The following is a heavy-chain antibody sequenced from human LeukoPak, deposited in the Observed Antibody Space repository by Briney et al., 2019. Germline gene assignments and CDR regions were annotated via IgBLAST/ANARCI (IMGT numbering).Heavy chain of an antibody. CDR3: ARRVRTIFGVVIGADAFDI. D-gene: IGHD3-3*01. J-gene: IGHJ3*02. Sequence: PSETLSLTCTVSGYSLSSGYYWGWLRQPPGKGLEWIGSIYHSGSTYYNPSLKSRVTISGDTSKNQFSRKVSSVTAADTAVYYCARRVRTIFGVVIGADAFDIWGEGTMVTASS. CDR1: GYSLSSGYY. CDR2: IYHSGST. V-gene: IGHV4-38-2*02.